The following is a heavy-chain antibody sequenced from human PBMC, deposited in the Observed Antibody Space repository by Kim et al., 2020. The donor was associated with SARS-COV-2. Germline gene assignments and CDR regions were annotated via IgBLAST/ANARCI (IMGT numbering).Heavy chain of an antibody. J-gene: IGHJ6*02. D-gene: IGHD3-10*01. V-gene: IGHV4-59*08. Sequence: LKRRVTISVATSKNQFSLKLSSVTAADTAVYYCARHLVRGVTAYYYGMDVWGQGTTITVSS. CDR3: ARHLVRGVTAYYYGMDV.